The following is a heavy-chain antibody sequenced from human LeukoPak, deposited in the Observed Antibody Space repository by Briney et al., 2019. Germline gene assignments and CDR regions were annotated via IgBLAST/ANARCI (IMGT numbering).Heavy chain of an antibody. D-gene: IGHD3-10*01. CDR1: GGSISSYY. Sequence: PSEALSLTCTVSGGSISSYYWSWIRQSPGKGLECIGYIHYTGSTNYNPSLKSRVTISVETSKNQFSLKLKSVTAADTAVYYCARGGYYGSGNDFRFDPWGQGTLVTVSS. CDR2: IHYTGST. V-gene: IGHV4-59*01. J-gene: IGHJ5*02. CDR3: ARGGYYGSGNDFRFDP.